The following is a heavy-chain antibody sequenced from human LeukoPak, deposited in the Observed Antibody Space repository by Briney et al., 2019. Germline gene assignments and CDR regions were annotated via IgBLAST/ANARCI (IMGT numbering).Heavy chain of an antibody. J-gene: IGHJ3*02. CDR2: LYNDGTT. D-gene: IGHD3-22*01. V-gene: IGHV3-66*02. CDR1: RFTVSSNY. CDR3: ARLYDKSAYGYCDI. Sequence: GGSLRLSCAASRFTVSSNYMGWVRQAPGKGLEWVSDLYNDGTTYYPDSVKGRFTISRDNYQNTLYLQLDSLRDEDTAVYYGARLYDKSAYGYCDIWAEGTMVSVFS.